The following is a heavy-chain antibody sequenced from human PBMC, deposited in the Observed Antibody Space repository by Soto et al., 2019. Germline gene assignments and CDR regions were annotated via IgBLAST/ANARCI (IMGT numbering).Heavy chain of an antibody. V-gene: IGHV3-21*01. D-gene: IGHD4-17*01. CDR1: GFTFSSYS. J-gene: IGHJ4*02. CDR3: ARDDYDGNSAGGDY. CDR2: ISSSSSYI. Sequence: EVQLVESGGGLVKPGGSLRLSCAASGFTFSSYSMNWVRQAPGKGLEWVSSISSSSSYIYYADSVKGRFTISRDNAKNSLYLKMNSLGAEDTAEYYCARDDYDGNSAGGDYWGKGPLVTVSS.